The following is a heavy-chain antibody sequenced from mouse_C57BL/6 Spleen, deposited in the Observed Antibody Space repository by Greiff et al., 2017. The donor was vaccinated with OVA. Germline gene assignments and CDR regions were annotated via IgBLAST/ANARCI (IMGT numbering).Heavy chain of an antibody. CDR2: ISSGGDYI. V-gene: IGHV5-9-1*02. J-gene: IGHJ4*01. Sequence: EVQVVESGEGLVKPGGSLKLSCAASGFTFSSYAMSWVRQTPEKRLEWVAYISSGGDYIYYADTVKGRFTISRDNARNTLYLQMSSLKSEDTAMYYCTREGPYYAMDYWGQGTSVTVSS. CDR3: TREGPYYAMDY. CDR1: GFTFSSYA.